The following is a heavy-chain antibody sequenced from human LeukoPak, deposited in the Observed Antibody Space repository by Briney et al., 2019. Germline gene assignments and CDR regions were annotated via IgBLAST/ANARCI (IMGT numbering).Heavy chain of an antibody. CDR1: GFTFSTYA. V-gene: IGHV3-23*01. CDR2: ISDSGANT. Sequence: GGSLRLSCAASGFTFSTYAMSWVRQAPGKGLEWVSTISDSGANTYYADSVRGRFTISRDNSKNTLYLQKNSLRADDTAIYYCAKRGVLSDHYFDYWGQGTLVTVSS. CDR3: AKRGVLSDHYFDY. D-gene: IGHD2-21*02. J-gene: IGHJ4*02.